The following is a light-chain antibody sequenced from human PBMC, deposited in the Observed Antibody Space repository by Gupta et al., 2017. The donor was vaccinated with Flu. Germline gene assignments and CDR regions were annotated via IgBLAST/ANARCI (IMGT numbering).Light chain of an antibody. CDR3: QHRKEWPKAGT. CDR1: QSVGTF. Sequence: EIVLTQSPATLSLSPGERATLSCRASQSVGTFLAWYQQRPGQPPRLLIDDASNRATGIPARFRGSGSGTDFTLTISSLEPEDFAVYYWQHRKEWPKAGTVGQGTKLEIK. J-gene: IGKJ2*02. V-gene: IGKV3-11*01. CDR2: DAS.